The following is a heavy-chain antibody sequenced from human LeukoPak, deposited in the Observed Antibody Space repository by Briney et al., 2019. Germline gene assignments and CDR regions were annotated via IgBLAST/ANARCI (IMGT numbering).Heavy chain of an antibody. J-gene: IGHJ4*02. CDR3: AKVMEVVVGFPFDY. V-gene: IGHV3-7*03. CDR2: IKQDETEK. CDR1: GFTFSNFW. Sequence: GGSLRLSCTASGFTFSNFWMGWVRQAPGKGLEWVANIKQDETEKFYLGSVKGRFTISRDNSKNTLYLQMNSLRAEDTAVYYCAKVMEVVVGFPFDYWGQGTLVTVSS. D-gene: IGHD3-22*01.